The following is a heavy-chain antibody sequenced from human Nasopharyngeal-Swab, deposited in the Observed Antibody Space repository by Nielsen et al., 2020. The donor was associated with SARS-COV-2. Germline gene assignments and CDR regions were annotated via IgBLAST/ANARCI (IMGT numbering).Heavy chain of an antibody. D-gene: IGHD6-19*01. J-gene: IGHJ4*02. V-gene: IGHV7-4-1*02. Sequence: ASVKVSCKASGYTFTNYALNWVRQAPGQGLEWMGWINTNTGNPTYAQGFTGRFVFSLDTSVSTAYLQISGLKSEDTAVYRCAREGGASVPGTLFDYWGQGTQVTVSS. CDR2: INTNTGNP. CDR3: AREGGASVPGTLFDY. CDR1: GYTFTNYA.